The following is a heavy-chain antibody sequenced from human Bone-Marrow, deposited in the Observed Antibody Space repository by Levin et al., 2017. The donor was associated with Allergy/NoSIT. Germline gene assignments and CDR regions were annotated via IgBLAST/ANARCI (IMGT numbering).Heavy chain of an antibody. CDR3: ARVATLMDYFED. CDR1: GFIFSGSY. D-gene: IGHD3-10*01. Sequence: KAGGSLRLSCAGSGFIFSGSYMSWIRQAPGKGLEWISYINSDGTNTHYADSVKGRFTISRDNARKSLYLQMNSLRGEDTAVYYCARVATLMDYFEDWGQGTLVTVSS. J-gene: IGHJ4*02. CDR2: INSDGTNT. V-gene: IGHV3-11*01.